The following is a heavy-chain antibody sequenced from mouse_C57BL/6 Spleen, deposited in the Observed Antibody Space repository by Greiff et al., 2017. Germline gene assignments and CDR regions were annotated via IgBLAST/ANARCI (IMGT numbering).Heavy chain of an antibody. V-gene: IGHV1-52*01. CDR2: IDPSDSET. CDR3: ARPYYYGSDFDV. D-gene: IGHD1-1*01. CDR1: GYTFTSYW. J-gene: IGHJ1*03. Sequence: QVQLQQPGAELVRPGSSVKLSCKASGYTFTSYWMHWVKQRPIQGLEWIGNIDPSDSETHYNQKFKDKATLTVDKSSSTAYMQLSSLTSEDSAVYYCARPYYYGSDFDVWGTGTTVTVSS.